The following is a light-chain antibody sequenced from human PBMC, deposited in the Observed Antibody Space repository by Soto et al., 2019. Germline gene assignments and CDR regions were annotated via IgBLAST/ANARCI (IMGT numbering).Light chain of an antibody. CDR1: SSNIGAGYA. J-gene: IGLJ1*01. CDR3: QAYDSSLSVFYA. V-gene: IGLV1-40*01. CDR2: GTN. Sequence: QSVLTQPPSVSGAPGQRVTISCTGSSSNIGAGYAVHWYQQLPGTAPKLLIYGTNNRPSGVPDRFSGSKSGTSASLAITGLQAEDEADYFCQAYDSSLSVFYAFGTGPKVTGL.